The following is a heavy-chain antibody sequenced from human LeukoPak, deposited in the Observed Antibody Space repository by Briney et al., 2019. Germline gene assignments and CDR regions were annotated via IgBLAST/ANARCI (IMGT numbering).Heavy chain of an antibody. CDR1: GFTFSSYA. J-gene: IGHJ4*02. V-gene: IGHV3-23*01. CDR2: ISGSGGST. Sequence: PGGSLRLSCAASGFTFSSYAMSWVRQAPGKGLEWVSAISGSGGSTYYADSVKGRFTISRDNSKNSLYLQMNSLRAEDTAVYYCARDEIQYSSSPGGRYWGQGTLVTVSS. D-gene: IGHD6-6*01. CDR3: ARDEIQYSSSPGGRY.